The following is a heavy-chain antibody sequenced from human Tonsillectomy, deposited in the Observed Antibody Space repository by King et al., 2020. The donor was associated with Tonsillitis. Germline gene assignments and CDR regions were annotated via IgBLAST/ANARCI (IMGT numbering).Heavy chain of an antibody. CDR2: IWYDGSNK. Sequence: VQLVESGGGAVQPGRSLRLSCAASGFTFSKWGMHWVRQAPGKGLEWVAVIWYDGSNKYYADSVKGRFTISRDNSKNNLYLQLNSLRAEDTAVYYCAIGDDYIPLDYWGQGTLVAVSS. CDR3: AIGDDYIPLDY. J-gene: IGHJ4*02. CDR1: GFTFSKWG. V-gene: IGHV3-33*01. D-gene: IGHD4-11*01.